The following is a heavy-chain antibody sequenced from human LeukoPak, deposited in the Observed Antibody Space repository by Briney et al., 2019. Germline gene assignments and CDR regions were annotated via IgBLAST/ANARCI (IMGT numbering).Heavy chain of an antibody. CDR1: GFTLSSYG. CDR2: IWYDGSNK. V-gene: IGHV3-33*08. D-gene: IGHD3-10*01. Sequence: PGGSLRLSCAASGFTLSSYGMHWVRQAPGKGLEWVAVIWYDGSNKYYADSVKGRFTISRDNSKDTLYLQMNSLRAEDTAVYYCASLEGGYYGSGSYYWGDYQFDYWGQGTLVTVSS. CDR3: ASLEGGYYGSGSYYWGDYQFDY. J-gene: IGHJ4*02.